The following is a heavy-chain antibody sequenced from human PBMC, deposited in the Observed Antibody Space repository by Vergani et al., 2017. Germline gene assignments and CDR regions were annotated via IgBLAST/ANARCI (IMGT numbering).Heavy chain of an antibody. J-gene: IGHJ4*02. D-gene: IGHD3-10*01. CDR3: ARDRITMVRGAARSSFFDY. CDR1: GGSFSGYY. V-gene: IGHV4-34*01. CDR2: IYYSGST. Sequence: QVQLQQWGAGLLKPSETLSLTCAVYGGSFSGYYWSWIRQHPGKGLEWIGYIYYSGSTYYNPSLKSRVTISVDTSKNQFSLKLSSVTAADTAVYYCARDRITMVRGAARSSFFDYWGQGTLVTVSS.